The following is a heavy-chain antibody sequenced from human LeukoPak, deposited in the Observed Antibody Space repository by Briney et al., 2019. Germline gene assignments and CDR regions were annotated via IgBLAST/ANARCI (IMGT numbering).Heavy chain of an antibody. CDR2: IYYSGST. D-gene: IGHD3-3*01. J-gene: IGHJ4*02. V-gene: IGHV4-30-4*08. CDR3: ARHAQYYDFWSGYLLDY. CDR1: GGSISGGDYY. Sequence: PSQTLSLTCTVSGGSISGGDYYWSWIRQPPGKGLEWIGYIYYSGSTYYNPSLKSRVTISVDTSKNQFSLKLSSVTAADTAVYYCARHAQYYDFWSGYLLDYWGQGTLVTVSS.